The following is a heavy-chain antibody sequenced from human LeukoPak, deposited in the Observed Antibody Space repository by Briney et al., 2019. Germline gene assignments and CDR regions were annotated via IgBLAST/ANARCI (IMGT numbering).Heavy chain of an antibody. V-gene: IGHV4-39*07. CDR1: GGSISTSNYY. D-gene: IGHD6-6*01. J-gene: IGHJ6*03. Sequence: PSETLSLTCTVSGGSISTSNYYWGWVRQPPGKGLEWIGNIFYSGSTYYSPSLKSRVTISLDTSRNQFSLKLSSVTAADTAVYYCARDDGGSSSSRYYYYMDVWGKGTTVTVSS. CDR2: IFYSGST. CDR3: ARDDGGSSSSRYYYYMDV.